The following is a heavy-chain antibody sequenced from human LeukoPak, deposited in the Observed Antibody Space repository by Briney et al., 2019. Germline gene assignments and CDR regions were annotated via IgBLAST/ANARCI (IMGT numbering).Heavy chain of an antibody. V-gene: IGHV5-51*01. CDR3: ARQPGVGWFDP. CDR1: GYSFTSSW. J-gene: IGHJ5*02. Sequence: GESLKISCQASGYSFTSSWIGWARQMPGKGLEWMAIINLGDSDTRYSPSFQGQVTISADKSISTVYLQWGSLKASDTAMYYCARQPGVGWFDPWGQGTLVTVSS. CDR2: INLGDSDT. D-gene: IGHD2-15*01.